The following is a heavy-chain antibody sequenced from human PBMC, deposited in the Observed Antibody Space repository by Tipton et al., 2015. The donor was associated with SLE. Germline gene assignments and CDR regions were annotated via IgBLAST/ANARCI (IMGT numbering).Heavy chain of an antibody. V-gene: IGHV4-59*01. J-gene: IGHJ2*01. D-gene: IGHD2-8*02. CDR3: ARGYCTGGGCQLMYFDL. CDR1: GAPFTHYY. Sequence: TLSLTCTVSGAPFTHYYWSWIRQTLGKGLEWIGAINHSGSTSYNPSLQSRVTTSIDTSNNQFSLELTSVTAADTAVYYCARGYCTGGGCQLMYFDLWGRGTLVTVSS. CDR2: INHSGST.